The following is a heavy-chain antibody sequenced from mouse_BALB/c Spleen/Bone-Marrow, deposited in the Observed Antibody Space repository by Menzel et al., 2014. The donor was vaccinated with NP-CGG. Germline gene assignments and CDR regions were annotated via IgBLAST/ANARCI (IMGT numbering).Heavy chain of an antibody. V-gene: IGHV5-17*02. CDR3: ARSGSSSGYFDY. J-gene: IGHJ2*01. Sequence: EVQVVESGGGLAQPGGSRKLSCAASGFTFSSFGMHWVRQAPEKGLEWVAYISSGSSTIYYADTVMGRFTISRDNPKNTLFLQMPSLRSEDTAMYYCARSGSSSGYFDYWGQGTPLTVSS. CDR1: GFTFSSFG. D-gene: IGHD1-1*01. CDR2: ISSGSSTI.